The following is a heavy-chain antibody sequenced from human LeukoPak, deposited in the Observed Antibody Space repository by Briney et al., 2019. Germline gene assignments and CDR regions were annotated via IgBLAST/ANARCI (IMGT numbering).Heavy chain of an antibody. J-gene: IGHJ4*02. CDR1: GFTFSSYA. Sequence: GGSLRLSCAASGFTFSSYALSWVRQAPGKGLEWVSTISGGGGSTYYADSVKGRFTISRDNSKNTLYLQVNSLRAEDTAVYYCAKGGKWDVTPFDYWGQGTLVTVSS. D-gene: IGHD1-26*01. CDR3: AKGGKWDVTPFDY. CDR2: ISGGGGST. V-gene: IGHV3-23*01.